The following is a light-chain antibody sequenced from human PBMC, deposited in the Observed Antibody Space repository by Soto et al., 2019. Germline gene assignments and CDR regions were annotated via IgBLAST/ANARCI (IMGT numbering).Light chain of an antibody. Sequence: QSVLTQPPSASVSPGQSVTISCTGTSSDVGDNYVSWYQQHLGKAPKLIIYEVSQRPSGVPDRFSGSKSGDTASLTVSGLQTEDEADYYCSAYAGSNNVVFGSGTKVTVL. CDR2: EVS. CDR1: SSDVGDNY. J-gene: IGLJ1*01. V-gene: IGLV2-8*01. CDR3: SAYAGSNNVV.